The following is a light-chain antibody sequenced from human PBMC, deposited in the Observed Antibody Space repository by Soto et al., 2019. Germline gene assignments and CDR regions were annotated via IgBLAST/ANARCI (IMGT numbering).Light chain of an antibody. CDR3: QSADSSGTFS. Sequence: SYELTQPPSVSVSPGQTARITCSGDALPKQYAYWYQQKPGQAPVLVIYKDSERPSGIHERFSGSSSGTTVTLTISGVQAEDEADYYCQSADSSGTFSFGGGTKLTVL. V-gene: IGLV3-25*03. CDR1: ALPKQY. CDR2: KDS. J-gene: IGLJ3*02.